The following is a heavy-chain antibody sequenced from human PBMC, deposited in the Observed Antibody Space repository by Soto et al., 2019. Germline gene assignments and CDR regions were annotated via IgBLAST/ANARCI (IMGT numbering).Heavy chain of an antibody. D-gene: IGHD6-6*01. V-gene: IGHV3-30*18. CDR1: GFTFSSYG. Sequence: GGSLRLSCAASGFTFSSYGMHWVRQAPGKGLEWVAVISYDGSNKYYADSVKGRFTISRDNSKNTLYLQMNSLRAEDTAVYYCAKVAVYSSSSAFDIWGQGTMVTVS. CDR3: AKVAVYSSSSAFDI. J-gene: IGHJ3*02. CDR2: ISYDGSNK.